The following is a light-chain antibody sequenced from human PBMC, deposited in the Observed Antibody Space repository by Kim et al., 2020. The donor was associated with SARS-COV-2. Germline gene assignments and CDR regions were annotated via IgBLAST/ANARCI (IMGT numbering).Light chain of an antibody. Sequence: SVTNSCTGSSSNIGAGYDVHWYQQLPGTAPKVLIYGNSNRPSGVPDRFSGSKSGTSASLAITGLQAEDEADYYCQSYDSSLSGSVVFGGGTQLTVL. J-gene: IGLJ2*01. V-gene: IGLV1-40*01. CDR1: SSNIGAGYD. CDR3: QSYDSSLSGSVV. CDR2: GNS.